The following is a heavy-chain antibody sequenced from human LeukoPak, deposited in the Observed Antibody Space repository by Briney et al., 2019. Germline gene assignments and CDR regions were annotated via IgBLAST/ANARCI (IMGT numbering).Heavy chain of an antibody. Sequence: ASVKVSCKASGYTFTSYGISWVRQAPGQGLEWMGWISAYNGNTNYAQKLQGRVTMTTDTSTSTAYIELRSLRSDDTAVYYCARSPRFHNQYYFDYWGQGTLVTVSS. CDR2: ISAYNGNT. CDR1: GYTFTSYG. V-gene: IGHV1-18*01. J-gene: IGHJ4*02. CDR3: ARSPRFHNQYYFDY. D-gene: IGHD1-14*01.